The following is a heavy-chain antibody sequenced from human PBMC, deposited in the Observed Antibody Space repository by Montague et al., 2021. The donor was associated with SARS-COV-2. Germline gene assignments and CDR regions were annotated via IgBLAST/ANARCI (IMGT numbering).Heavy chain of an antibody. CDR1: GASISSSNYY. V-gene: IGHV4-39*01. Sequence: SETLSLTCTVSGASISSSNYYWGWIRQPPGKGLEWIATIHYSGSTYYKPSLKSRLTISVDTSKNQFSLRLSFVTAADTAVYYCARGDFGVVIIPYYYYYMDVWGKGTTVTVSS. D-gene: IGHD3-3*01. J-gene: IGHJ6*03. CDR2: IHYSGST. CDR3: ARGDFGVVIIPYYYYYMDV.